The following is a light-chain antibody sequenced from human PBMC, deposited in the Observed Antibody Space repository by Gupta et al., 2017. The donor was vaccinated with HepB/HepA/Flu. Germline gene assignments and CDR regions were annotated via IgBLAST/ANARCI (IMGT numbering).Light chain of an antibody. J-gene: IGKJ2*04. Sequence: EIVLTQSPGTLSSSPGERATLSCRASQSVSSSYLAWYQQKPGQAPRLLIYGASSRATGIPDRFSGSGSGTDFTLTISRLEPEDFAVYYCQQYGSSPLCSFGQGTKLEIK. CDR3: QQYGSSPLCS. CDR1: QSVSSSY. V-gene: IGKV3-20*01. CDR2: GAS.